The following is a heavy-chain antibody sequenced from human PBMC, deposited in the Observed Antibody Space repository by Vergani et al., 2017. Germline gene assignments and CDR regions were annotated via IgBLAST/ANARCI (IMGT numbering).Heavy chain of an antibody. Sequence: QVQLQESGPGLVKPSETLSLTCTVSGYSISSGYYWGWIRQPPGKGLEWIGSIYHSGSTYYNPSLKSRVTISVDTSKNQFSLKLSSVTAADTAVYYCARGPGVPAANYFYYYYMDVWGKGTTVTVSS. CDR3: ARGPGVPAANYFYYYYMDV. J-gene: IGHJ6*03. D-gene: IGHD2-2*01. V-gene: IGHV4-38-2*02. CDR1: GYSISSGYY. CDR2: IYHSGST.